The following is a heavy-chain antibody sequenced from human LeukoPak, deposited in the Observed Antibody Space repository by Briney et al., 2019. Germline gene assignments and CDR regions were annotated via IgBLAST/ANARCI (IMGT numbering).Heavy chain of an antibody. J-gene: IGHJ3*01. CDR3: AKGKVNHDGALDA. Sequence: PGGSLRLSCAASGFTFSSYAMSWVRQAPGKGLEWVSAISGSGGSTYYADSVKGRFTISRDNSKKTLYLQMNSLRAEVTAVYYCAKGKVNHDGALDAWGQGTLVTVSS. CDR2: ISGSGGST. V-gene: IGHV3-23*01. CDR1: GFTFSSYA. D-gene: IGHD2-21*01.